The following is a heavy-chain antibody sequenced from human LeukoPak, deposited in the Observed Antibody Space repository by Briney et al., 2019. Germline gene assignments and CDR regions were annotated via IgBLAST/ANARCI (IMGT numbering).Heavy chain of an antibody. D-gene: IGHD3-10*01. J-gene: IGHJ6*03. V-gene: IGHV4-59*12. CDR3: ARGLRGARGATGYYYYMDV. CDR2: IYYSGST. Sequence: SETLSLTCTVSGGSISSYYWSWIRQPPGKGLEWIGYIYYSGSTNYNPSLKSRVTISVDTSKNQFSLKLSSVTAADTAVYYCARGLRGARGATGYYYYMDVWGKGTTVTISS. CDR1: GGSISSYY.